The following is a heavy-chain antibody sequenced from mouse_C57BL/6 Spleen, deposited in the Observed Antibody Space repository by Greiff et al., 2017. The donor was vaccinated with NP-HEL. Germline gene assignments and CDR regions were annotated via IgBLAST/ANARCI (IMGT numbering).Heavy chain of an antibody. CDR2: FHPYTDDT. V-gene: IGHV1-47*01. CDR1: GYTFTTYP. J-gene: IGHJ2*01. CDR3: ARGVYFDY. Sequence: VQLQESGAELVKPGASVKMSCKASGYTFTTYPIEWMKQNHGKSLEWIGNFHPYTDDTKYNEKFKGKATLTLEKSSSTVYLELSRLTSDDAAFYYCARGVYFDYWGQGTTLTVSS.